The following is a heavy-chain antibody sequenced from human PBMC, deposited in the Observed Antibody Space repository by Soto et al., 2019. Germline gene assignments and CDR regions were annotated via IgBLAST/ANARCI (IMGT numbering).Heavy chain of an antibody. D-gene: IGHD3-10*01. J-gene: IGHJ6*02. CDR2: ISYDGSNK. CDR3: AKNSMVRESSYYYGMDV. V-gene: IGHV3-30*18. Sequence: QVQLVESGGGVVQPGRSLRLSCAASGFTFSSYGMHWVRQAPGKGLEWVAVISYDGSNKYYADSVKGRFTISRDNSKNTLYLQRNSLRAEDTAVYYCAKNSMVRESSYYYGMDVWGQGTTVTVSS. CDR1: GFTFSSYG.